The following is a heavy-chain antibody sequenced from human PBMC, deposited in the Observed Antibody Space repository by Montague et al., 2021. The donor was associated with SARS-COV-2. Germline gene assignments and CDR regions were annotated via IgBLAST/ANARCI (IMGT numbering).Heavy chain of an antibody. J-gene: IGHJ1*01. CDR2: IFFNRGP. CDR3: VSGRDGFYSHFHF. V-gene: IGHV4-59*01. CDR1: GVSINEYF. D-gene: IGHD4-11*01. Sequence: SETLSLTCTVSGVSINEYFWTWIRQTPGEGLEWIGYIFFNRGPIHNASLKNRVTISLDTSKSQVSLRLTSVTAADTAVYFCVSGRDGFYSHFHFWGQGALVTVSS.